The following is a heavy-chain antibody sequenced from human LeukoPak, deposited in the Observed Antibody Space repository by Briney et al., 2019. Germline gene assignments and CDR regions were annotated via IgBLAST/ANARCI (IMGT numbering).Heavy chain of an antibody. CDR2: ISDNGRTK. J-gene: IGHJ4*02. D-gene: IGHD3-3*01. CDR1: GLTFSDYH. CDR3: ATVHFGYFTF. V-gene: IGHV3-11*01. Sequence: GGSLRLSCAASGLTFSDYHMSWIRQALGKGLEWVSHISDNGRTKYYANSVQGRFTVSRDNAKNSLCLQMNSLRADDTAVYYCATVHFGYFTFWGQGTLVPVSS.